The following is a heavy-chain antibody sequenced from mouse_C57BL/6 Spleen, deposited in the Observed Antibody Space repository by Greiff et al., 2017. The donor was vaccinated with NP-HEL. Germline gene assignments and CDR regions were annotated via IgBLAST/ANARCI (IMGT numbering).Heavy chain of an antibody. CDR3: AKTGTSLIEAMGY. J-gene: IGHJ4*01. D-gene: IGHD4-1*01. Sequence: VQLQQPGAELVKPGASVKLSCKASGYTFTSYWMHWVKQRPGQGLEWIGMIHPNSGSTNYNEKFKSKATMTVDKSSSTAYMQLSSLTSEDSAFYCCAKTGTSLIEAMGYWGQGTSVTVSS. V-gene: IGHV1-64*01. CDR1: GYTFTSYW. CDR2: IHPNSGST.